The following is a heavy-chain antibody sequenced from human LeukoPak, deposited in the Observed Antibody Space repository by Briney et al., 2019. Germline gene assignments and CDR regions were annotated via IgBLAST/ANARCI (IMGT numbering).Heavy chain of an antibody. Sequence: GGSLRLSCAASGFTLSGYWMSWVRQAPGKGLEWVARLHADGIERYFVDSVKGRFTISRDNAKHSLYLQMYSLRLDETAVYYCARGGYSFDYLGQGTLVTVSS. J-gene: IGHJ4*02. CDR1: GFTLSGYW. CDR3: ARGGYSFDY. V-gene: IGHV3-7*01. D-gene: IGHD5-12*01. CDR2: LHADGIER.